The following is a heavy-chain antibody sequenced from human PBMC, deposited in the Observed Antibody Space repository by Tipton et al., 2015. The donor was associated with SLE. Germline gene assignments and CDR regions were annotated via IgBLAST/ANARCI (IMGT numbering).Heavy chain of an antibody. CDR1: GGSISSNS. CDR2: ISYGGGT. Sequence: TLSLTCSVSGGSISSNSWIWIRQPPGKGLDWIGYISYGGGTNYNPSLKSRVTISVDTAKNQFSLKLTSVTAADTAVYYCAREGRYNYDSWSGYGRAGPEFYYYMDVWGKGTTVTVSS. J-gene: IGHJ6*03. V-gene: IGHV4-59*12. D-gene: IGHD3-3*01. CDR3: AREGRYNYDSWSGYGRAGPEFYYYMDV.